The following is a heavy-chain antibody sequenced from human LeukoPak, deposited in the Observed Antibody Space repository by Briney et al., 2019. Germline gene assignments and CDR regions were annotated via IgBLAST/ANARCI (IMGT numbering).Heavy chain of an antibody. J-gene: IGHJ3*02. V-gene: IGHV3-53*01. CDR2: IRNDGST. CDR1: GFTVSTNY. Sequence: QTGGSLRLSCAASGFTVSTNYMSWVRQAPGRGLEWVSVIRNDGSTHYADSVKGRFTTSRDNPKNTVCLQMNSLRTEDTAMYYCARGGAFDIWGQGTVVTVSS. D-gene: IGHD3-10*01. CDR3: ARGGAFDI.